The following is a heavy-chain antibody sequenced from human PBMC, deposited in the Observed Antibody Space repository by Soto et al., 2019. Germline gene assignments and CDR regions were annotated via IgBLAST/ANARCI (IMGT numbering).Heavy chain of an antibody. CDR2: IYTIENT. CDR3: ARGRSGAAGTFDY. V-gene: IGHV4-31*03. Sequence: VQLQESGPGLVTPSQTLSLTCTVSGGSIHSGGYYWTWIRQYPGQGLEWIGYIYTIENTYYNPSLASRVTLSEDRSKNQFSLRLTSVTAADTAVYYWARGRSGAAGTFDYWGQGALVTVSS. D-gene: IGHD6-13*01. CDR1: GGSIHSGGYY. J-gene: IGHJ4*02.